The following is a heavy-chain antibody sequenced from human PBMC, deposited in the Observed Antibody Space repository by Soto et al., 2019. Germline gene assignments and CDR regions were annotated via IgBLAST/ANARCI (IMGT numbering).Heavy chain of an antibody. Sequence: ASVKVSCKASGHTFTGYLMHWVLQAPRQGLEWMGWINPTSGATNYAQNFQGRFTMTRDTPISAAYMELSRLTSDDTAVYYCAPLRAGYTSTGGGGFDYWGQGTLVTVSS. CDR2: INPTSGAT. CDR1: GHTFTGYL. D-gene: IGHD6-13*01. J-gene: IGHJ4*02. V-gene: IGHV1-2*02. CDR3: APLRAGYTSTGGGGFDY.